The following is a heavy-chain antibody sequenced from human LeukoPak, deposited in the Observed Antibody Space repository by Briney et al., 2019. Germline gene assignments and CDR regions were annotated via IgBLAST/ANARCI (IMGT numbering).Heavy chain of an antibody. J-gene: IGHJ4*02. CDR3: ARARPIVATIPDLFDY. D-gene: IGHD5-12*01. CDR1: GYTFTSYG. Sequence: ASVKVSCKASGYTFTSYGISWVRQAPGQGLEWMGWISAYNGNTNYAQKLQGRVTMTTDTSTSTAYMELRSLRSDDTAVYYCARARPIVATIPDLFDYWGQGTLVTVSS. V-gene: IGHV1-18*01. CDR2: ISAYNGNT.